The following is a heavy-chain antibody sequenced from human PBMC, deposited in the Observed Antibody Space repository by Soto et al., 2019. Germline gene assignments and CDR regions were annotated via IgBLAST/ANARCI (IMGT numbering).Heavy chain of an antibody. J-gene: IGHJ6*02. CDR3: VKVLSPTVSYGSGLDV. D-gene: IGHD3-16*01. CDR2: LSGSGNNT. V-gene: IGHV3-23*01. CDR1: GFTCSSYC. Sequence: GGSPRHSCPAAGFTCSSYCMSWVRKAPGKGLESVSTLSGSGNNTYYADSVKGRFTISRDNSKNTLYLQMHSLRVEDTAIYYCVKVLSPTVSYGSGLDVWGQGTTVTGSS.